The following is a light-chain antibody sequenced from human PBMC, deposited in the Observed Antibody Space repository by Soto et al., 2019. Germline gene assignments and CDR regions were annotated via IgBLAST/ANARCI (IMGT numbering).Light chain of an antibody. CDR1: QSGLYSSNNKNY. CDR3: QQYYSTPRT. J-gene: IGKJ1*01. Sequence: DIVMTQSPDSLAVSLGERATINCKSSQSGLYSSNNKNYLAWYQQTPGQPPKLLIYWASTRESGVPDRFSGSASGTDFTLTISSLQAEDVAVYYCQQYYSTPRTFGQGTKVEIK. CDR2: WAS. V-gene: IGKV4-1*01.